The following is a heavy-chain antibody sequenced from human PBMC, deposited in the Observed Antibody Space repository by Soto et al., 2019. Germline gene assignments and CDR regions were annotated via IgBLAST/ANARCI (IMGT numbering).Heavy chain of an antibody. J-gene: IGHJ3*02. Sequence: SETLSLTCAVSGGSISSGGYSWSWIRQPPGKGLEWIGYIYHSGSTYYNPSLKSRVTISVDRPKNQFSLKLSSVTAADTAVYYCARGELELLRVDAFDIWGQGTMVTVSS. D-gene: IGHD1-7*01. CDR1: GGSISSGGYS. CDR3: ARGELELLRVDAFDI. V-gene: IGHV4-30-2*01. CDR2: IYHSGST.